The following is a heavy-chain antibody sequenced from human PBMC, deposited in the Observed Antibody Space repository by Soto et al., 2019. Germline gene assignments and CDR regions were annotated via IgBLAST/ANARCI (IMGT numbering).Heavy chain of an antibody. Sequence: VGSLRLSCTASGFTFSSYAMTWVRQAPGKGLEWVSGVSGTGGSGYYADSVKGRFTISRDKSTNTLYLHMNSLRDEDTAVYYCARDPEYYLGEGGAFDIWDQGTLVTVSS. CDR2: VSGTGGSG. D-gene: IGHD3-10*01. CDR3: ARDPEYYLGEGGAFDI. V-gene: IGHV3-23*01. J-gene: IGHJ3*02. CDR1: GFTFSSYA.